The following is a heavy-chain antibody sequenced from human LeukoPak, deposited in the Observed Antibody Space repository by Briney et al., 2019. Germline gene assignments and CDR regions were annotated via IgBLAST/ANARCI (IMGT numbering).Heavy chain of an antibody. Sequence: SETLSLTCTVSGGSISSSSYYWGWIRQPPGKGLEWIGYIYYSGSTNYNPSLKSRVTISVDTSKNQFSLKLSSVTAADTAVYYCARDRRRSLTYYYDSSGYYGWFDPWGQGTLVTVSS. CDR3: ARDRRRSLTYYYDSSGYYGWFDP. J-gene: IGHJ5*02. V-gene: IGHV4-61*01. CDR2: IYYSGST. D-gene: IGHD3-22*01. CDR1: GGSISSSSYY.